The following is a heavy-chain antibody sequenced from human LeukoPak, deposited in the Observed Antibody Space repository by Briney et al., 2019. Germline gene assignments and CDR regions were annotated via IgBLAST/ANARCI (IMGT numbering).Heavy chain of an antibody. D-gene: IGHD6-13*01. CDR2: MNPNSGNT. CDR3: ARAVQQLPYYYYYYYMDV. V-gene: IGHV1-8*01. Sequence: ASVKVSYKASGYTFTSYDINWVRQATGQGLEWMGWMNPNSGNTGYAQKFQGRVTMTRNTSISTAYMELSSLRSEDTAVYYCARAVQQLPYYYYYYYMDVWGKGTTVTVSS. CDR1: GYTFTSYD. J-gene: IGHJ6*03.